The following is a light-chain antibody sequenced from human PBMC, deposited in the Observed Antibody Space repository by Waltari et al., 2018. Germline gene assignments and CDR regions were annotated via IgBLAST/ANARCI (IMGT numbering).Light chain of an antibody. J-gene: IGKJ1*01. CDR3: MQSLQLWT. CDR1: HSLRHTDGTTY. Sequence: DIVLTQTPLSLSVTPGQPASISCKSSHSLRHTDGTTYLYWFLQRPGQSPQLLIYEGSNRFAGVSERVSGSGSGTDFTLKISRVEAEDVGVYYCMQSLQLWTFGQGTKVESK. CDR2: EGS. V-gene: IGKV2D-29*02.